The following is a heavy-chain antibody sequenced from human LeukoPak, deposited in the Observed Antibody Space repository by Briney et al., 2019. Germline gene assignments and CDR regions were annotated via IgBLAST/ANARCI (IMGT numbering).Heavy chain of an antibody. CDR3: ARVVSDDFWSGYPPGGMDV. D-gene: IGHD3-3*01. CDR1: GGSISSYY. V-gene: IGHV4-4*07. CDR2: IYTSGST. J-gene: IGHJ6*02. Sequence: SETLSLTCTVSGGSISSYYWSGIRQPAGKGLEWIGRIYTSGSTNYNPSLKSRVTMSVDTSKNQFSLKLSSVTAADTAVYYCARVVSDDFWSGYPPGGMDVWGQGTTVTVSS.